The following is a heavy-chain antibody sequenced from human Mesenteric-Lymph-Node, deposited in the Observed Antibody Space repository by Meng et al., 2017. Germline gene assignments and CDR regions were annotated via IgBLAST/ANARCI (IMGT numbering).Heavy chain of an antibody. D-gene: IGHD5-18*01. CDR2: IYYSGST. CDR3: ARADVDTAWGV. V-gene: IGHV4-39*07. J-gene: IGHJ6*02. Sequence: SETLSLTCTVSGGSISSSSYYWGWIRQPPGKGLEWIGSIYYSGSTYYNPSLKSRVTISVDTSKNQFSLKLSSVTAADTAVYYCARADVDTAWGVWGQGTTVTVSS. CDR1: GGSISSSSYY.